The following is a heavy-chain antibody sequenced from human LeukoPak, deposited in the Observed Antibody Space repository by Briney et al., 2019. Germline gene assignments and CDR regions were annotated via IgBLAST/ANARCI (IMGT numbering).Heavy chain of an antibody. CDR1: GFTFSSYE. J-gene: IGHJ4*02. Sequence: GGSLRLSCAASGFTFSSYEMNWVRQAPGKGLEWVSYISSSGSTIYYADSVKGRFTISRDDAKNSLYLQMNRLRAEDTAVYYCARDGDEAAGTGWGQGTPVTVSS. CDR2: ISSSGSTI. D-gene: IGHD6-13*01. CDR3: ARDGDEAAGTG. V-gene: IGHV3-48*03.